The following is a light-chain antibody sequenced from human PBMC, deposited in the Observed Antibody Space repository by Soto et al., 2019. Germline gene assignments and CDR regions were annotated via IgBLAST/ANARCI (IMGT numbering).Light chain of an antibody. Sequence: EIVMTQSPATLSLSPGERATLSCRASQSISFYLAWYQQKPGQAPRLLIYDASTRATGIPARFSGSGSGTDFTLTISRLEPEDFAVYYCQQYGSSPPLTFGGGTKVDIK. V-gene: IGKV3-20*01. CDR2: DAS. CDR3: QQYGSSPPLT. J-gene: IGKJ4*01. CDR1: QSISFY.